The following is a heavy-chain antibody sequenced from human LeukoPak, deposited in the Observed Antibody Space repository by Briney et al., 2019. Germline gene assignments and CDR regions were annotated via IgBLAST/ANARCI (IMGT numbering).Heavy chain of an antibody. V-gene: IGHV1-58*01. Sequence: ASVKVSCKASGFTFTSSAVQWVRQARGQRLEWIGWIVVGSGNTNYAQKFQERVTIARDMSTSTAYMELSSLRSEDTAVYYCAAGAQLPYYYYMDVWGKGTTVTVSS. CDR3: AAGAQLPYYYYMDV. CDR1: GFTFTSSA. J-gene: IGHJ6*03. D-gene: IGHD2-2*01. CDR2: IVVGSGNT.